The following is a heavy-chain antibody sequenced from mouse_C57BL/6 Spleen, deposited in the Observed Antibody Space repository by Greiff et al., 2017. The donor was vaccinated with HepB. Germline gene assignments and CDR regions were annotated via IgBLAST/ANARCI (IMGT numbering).Heavy chain of an antibody. D-gene: IGHD2-2*01. Sequence: VQLKESGGGLVQPGGSMKLSCAASGFTFSDAWMDWVRQSPEKGLEWVAEIRNKANNHATYYAESVKGRFTISRDDSKSSVYLQMNSLRAEDTGIYYCTRVVTTYPFAYWGQGTLVTVSA. CDR2: IRNKANNHAT. CDR1: GFTFSDAW. J-gene: IGHJ3*01. V-gene: IGHV6-6*01. CDR3: TRVVTTYPFAY.